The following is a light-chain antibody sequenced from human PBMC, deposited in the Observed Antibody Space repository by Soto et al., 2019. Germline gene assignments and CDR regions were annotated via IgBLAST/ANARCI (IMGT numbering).Light chain of an antibody. CDR2: DAS. J-gene: IGKJ2*01. CDR1: QDISNY. Sequence: DIQMTQSPSSLSASVGDRVTITCQASQDISNYLNWYQQKPGKAPKLLIYDASNLETGDPSRFSGSGSGTDFTFTISSLQPEDIATYYCQQYDSVPRTFGQGTKLEIK. V-gene: IGKV1-33*01. CDR3: QQYDSVPRT.